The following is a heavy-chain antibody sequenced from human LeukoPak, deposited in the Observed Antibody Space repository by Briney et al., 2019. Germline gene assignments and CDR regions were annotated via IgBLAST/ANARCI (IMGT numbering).Heavy chain of an antibody. J-gene: IGHJ5*02. V-gene: IGHV4-59*08. Sequence: PSETLSLTCTVSGGSISSYYWSWIRQPPGKGLEWIGYIYYSGSTNYNPSLKSRVTISVDTSKNQFSLNLSSVTAEDTAVYYCARRSLQGWFDPWGQGTLVTVSS. CDR2: IYYSGST. CDR1: GGSISSYY. CDR3: ARRSLQGWFDP. D-gene: IGHD4-11*01.